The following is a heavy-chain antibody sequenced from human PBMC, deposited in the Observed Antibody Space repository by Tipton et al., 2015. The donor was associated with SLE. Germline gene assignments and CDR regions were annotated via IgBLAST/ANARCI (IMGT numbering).Heavy chain of an antibody. CDR1: EFTFRSYA. Sequence: SLRLSCAASEFTFRSYAMSWVRQAPGKGLEWVSVIYSGGSTYYADSVKGRFTISRDNSKNTLYLQMNSLRAEDTAVYYCARSCITGTKGAFDIWGQGTMVTVSS. J-gene: IGHJ3*02. V-gene: IGHV3-66*02. CDR3: ARSCITGTKGAFDI. CDR2: IYSGGST. D-gene: IGHD1-20*01.